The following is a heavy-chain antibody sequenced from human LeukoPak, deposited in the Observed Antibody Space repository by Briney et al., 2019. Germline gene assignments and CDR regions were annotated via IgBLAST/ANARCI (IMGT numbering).Heavy chain of an antibody. Sequence: PGGSLRLXCAASGFTFNRYWMHWVRQGPGKGLVWVSRINSDGSSTNYADSVKGRFTISRDNAKDTLYLQMNSLRAEDTAVYYCARDLRTPSDTNIAIDYWGQGTLVTVSS. J-gene: IGHJ4*02. V-gene: IGHV3-74*01. CDR3: ARDLRTPSDTNIAIDY. CDR2: INSDGSST. CDR1: GFTFNRYW. D-gene: IGHD4-23*01.